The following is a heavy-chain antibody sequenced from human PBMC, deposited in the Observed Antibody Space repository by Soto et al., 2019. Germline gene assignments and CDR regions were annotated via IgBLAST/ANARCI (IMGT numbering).Heavy chain of an antibody. V-gene: IGHV3-30-3*01. D-gene: IGHD3-9*01. Sequence: GGSLRLSCAASGFTFSSYAMHWVRQAPGKGLGWVAVISYDGSNKYYADSVKGRFTISRDNSKNTLYLQMNSLRAEDTAVYYCASLGYYDILTGYRRDYWGQGTLVTVSS. J-gene: IGHJ4*02. CDR2: ISYDGSNK. CDR1: GFTFSSYA. CDR3: ASLGYYDILTGYRRDY.